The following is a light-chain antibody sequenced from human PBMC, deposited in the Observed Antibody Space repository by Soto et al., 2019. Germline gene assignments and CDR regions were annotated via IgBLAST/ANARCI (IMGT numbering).Light chain of an antibody. J-gene: IGKJ5*01. CDR1: QGISSY. V-gene: IGKV1-9*01. CDR3: QPLNSCPIT. CDR2: GAS. Sequence: DIQLTQSPSFLSASVGDRVTITCRASQGISSYLAWYHQKPGKAPKLLIYGASTLQSGVPSRFSGSGSGTAFTLTISSVQPEDFATYYCQPLNSCPITFGQGTRLEIK.